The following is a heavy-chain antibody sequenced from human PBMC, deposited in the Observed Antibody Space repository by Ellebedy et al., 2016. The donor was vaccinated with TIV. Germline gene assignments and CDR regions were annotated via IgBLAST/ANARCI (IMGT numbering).Heavy chain of an antibody. CDR3: ARVPPVGYYYYYGMDV. CDR2: INAGNGNT. V-gene: IGHV1-3*01. J-gene: IGHJ6*02. CDR1: GYTFTGYY. Sequence: ASVKVSCXASGYTFTGYYMHWVRQAPGQGLEWMGWINAGNGNTKYSQKFQGRVTITRDTSASTAYMELSSLRSEDTAVYYCARVPPVGYYYYYGMDVWGQGTTVTVSS.